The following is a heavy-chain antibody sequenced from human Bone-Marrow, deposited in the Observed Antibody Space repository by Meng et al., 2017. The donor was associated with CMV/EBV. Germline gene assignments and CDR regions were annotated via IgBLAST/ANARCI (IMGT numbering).Heavy chain of an antibody. J-gene: IGHJ5*01. CDR2: IIPIFGTA. Sequence: SVKVSCKASGGTFSSYAISWVRQAPGQGLEWMGGIIPIFGTANYAQKFQGRVTITTDESTSTAYMELSSLRSEDTAVYYCARNYDFWSGYKNWFDSWGQGTLVTGSS. D-gene: IGHD3-3*01. CDR1: GGTFSSYA. V-gene: IGHV1-69*05. CDR3: ARNYDFWSGYKNWFDS.